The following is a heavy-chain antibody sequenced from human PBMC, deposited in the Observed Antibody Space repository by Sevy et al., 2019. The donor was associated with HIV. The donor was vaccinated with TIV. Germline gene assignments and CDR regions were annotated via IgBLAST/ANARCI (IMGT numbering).Heavy chain of an antibody. D-gene: IGHD1-7*01. V-gene: IGHV3-9*01. CDR2: INSIGAAT. CDR3: AKDMSRGGTGTGLDY. CDR1: GFTFDTYA. Sequence: GGSLRLSCAVSGFTFDTYAMHWVRQAPGKGLEWVSGINSIGAATGYAESVRGRFTISRDNTKNSLFLHMNSLRPEDTAFYYYAKDMSRGGTGTGLDYWGQGTLVTVSS. J-gene: IGHJ4*02.